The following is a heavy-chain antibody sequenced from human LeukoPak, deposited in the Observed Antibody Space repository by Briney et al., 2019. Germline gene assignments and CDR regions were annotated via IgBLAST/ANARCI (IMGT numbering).Heavy chain of an antibody. CDR2: IYYSGST. CDR1: SGSISSGGYY. D-gene: IGHD4-17*01. CDR3: ARDDRAVTHYYYYMDV. V-gene: IGHV4-31*03. Sequence: SETLSLTCTVSSGSISSGGYYWSWIRQHPGKGLEWIGYIYYSGSTYYNPSHESRVTISVDTSKNQFSLKLSSVTGADTAVYYGARDDRAVTHYYYYMDVWGKGNTVTVSS. J-gene: IGHJ6*03.